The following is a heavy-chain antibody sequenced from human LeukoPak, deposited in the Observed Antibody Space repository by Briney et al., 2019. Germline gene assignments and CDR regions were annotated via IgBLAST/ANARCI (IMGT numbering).Heavy chain of an antibody. D-gene: IGHD1-26*01. CDR3: TTDGAPTWWELRYYYYMDV. CDR2: IKSKPDGGTT. CDR1: GFTFSRAW. V-gene: IGHV3-15*01. J-gene: IGHJ6*03. Sequence: TGGSLRLSCAASGFTFSRAWMTWVRQAPGKGLEWVGRIKSKPDGGTTDFAAPVKGRFTISRDDSKNTLYLQMNSLKTEDTAVYYCTTDGAPTWWELRYYYYMDVWGKGTTVTVSS.